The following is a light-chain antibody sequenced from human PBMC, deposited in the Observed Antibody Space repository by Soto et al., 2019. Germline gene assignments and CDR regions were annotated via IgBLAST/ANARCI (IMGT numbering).Light chain of an antibody. V-gene: IGKV1-39*01. Sequence: DIQMTQSPSSLSASVGDRVTITCRASQSISSYLNWYQQKPGKAPTLLIYAASSLQSGVPSRFSGSGSATDFTLTISSLQPEDFATYYCQQSYSTPPWTFGQGTKVEIK. CDR1: QSISSY. CDR2: AAS. CDR3: QQSYSTPPWT. J-gene: IGKJ1*01.